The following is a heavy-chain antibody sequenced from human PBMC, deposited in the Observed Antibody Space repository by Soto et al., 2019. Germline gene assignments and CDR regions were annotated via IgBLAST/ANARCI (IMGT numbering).Heavy chain of an antibody. V-gene: IGHV1-69*06. J-gene: IGHJ5*02. CDR2: IIPIFGTA. CDR1: GGTFSSYA. Sequence: SCKASGGTFSSYAISWVRQAPGQGLEWMGGIIPIFGTANYAQKFQGRVTITADKSTSTAYMELSSLRSEDTAVYYCASEDSYGRTSNWFDPWGQGTLVTVSS. CDR3: ASEDSYGRTSNWFDP. D-gene: IGHD5-18*01.